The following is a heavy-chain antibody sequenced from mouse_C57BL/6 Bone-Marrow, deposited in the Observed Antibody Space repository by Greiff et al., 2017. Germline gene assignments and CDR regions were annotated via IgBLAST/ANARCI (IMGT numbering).Heavy chain of an antibody. V-gene: IGHV1-82*01. J-gene: IGHJ3*01. CDR3: AIGDLVAY. Sequence: QVQLQQSGPELVKPGASVKISCKASGYAFSSSWMNWVKQRPGKGLEWIGRIYPGDGDTNYNGKFKGKATLTADKSSSTAYMQLSSLTSEDSAVYFCAIGDLVAYWGQGTLVTVSA. D-gene: IGHD2-13*01. CDR1: GYAFSSSW. CDR2: IYPGDGDT.